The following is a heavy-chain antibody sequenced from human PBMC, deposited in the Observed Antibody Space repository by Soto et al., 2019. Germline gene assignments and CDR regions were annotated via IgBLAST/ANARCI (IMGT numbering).Heavy chain of an antibody. Sequence: QVQLVESGGGVVQPERSLRLSCAASGFTFSSYAMHWVRQAPGSGLELVAVILYDGSNKYYADSVKGRFTISRDNSNNTLYQQMNRPRAENTAVHYCARPRIAAYYYYYGMEVWGQGTTVTFAS. V-gene: IGHV3-30-3*01. CDR3: ARPRIAAYYYYYGMEV. J-gene: IGHJ6*02. D-gene: IGHD6-13*01. CDR1: GFTFSSYA. CDR2: ILYDGSNK.